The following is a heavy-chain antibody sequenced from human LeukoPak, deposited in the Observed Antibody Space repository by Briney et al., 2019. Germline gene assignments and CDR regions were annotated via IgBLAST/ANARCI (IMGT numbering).Heavy chain of an antibody. CDR3: ARHPNHSSGWDLDAFDI. V-gene: IGHV4-39*01. CDR1: GGSISSSSYY. Sequence: SSETLSLTCTVSGGSISSSSYYWGWIRQPPGKGLEWIGSIYYSGSTYYNPSLKNRVTISVDTSKNQFSLKLSSVTAADTAVYYCARHPNHSSGWDLDAFDIWGQGTMVTVSS. CDR2: IYYSGST. J-gene: IGHJ3*02. D-gene: IGHD6-19*01.